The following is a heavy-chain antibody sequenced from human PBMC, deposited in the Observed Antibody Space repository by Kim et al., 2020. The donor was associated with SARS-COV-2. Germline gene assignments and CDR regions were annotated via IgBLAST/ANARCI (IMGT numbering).Heavy chain of an antibody. CDR3: ARLRLWYGSWRYFDY. CDR2: INHSGRT. V-gene: IGHV4-34*01. CDR1: GGSFSGYY. Sequence: SETLSLTCAVYGGSFSGYYWSWIRQPPGKGLEWIGEINHSGRTNYNPSLKSRVTISVDTSKNQFSLKLSSVTAADTAVYLCARLRLWYGSWRYFDYWGQG. D-gene: IGHD3-10*01. J-gene: IGHJ4*02.